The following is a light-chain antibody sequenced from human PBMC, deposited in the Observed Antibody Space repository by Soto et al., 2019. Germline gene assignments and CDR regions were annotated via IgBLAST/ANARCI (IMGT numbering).Light chain of an antibody. Sequence: IVLTQSPSTLSVSPGERATLSCRASQSVGSFLAWYQQKPGQAPRLLIYDTSIRATGIPARFSGSGSGTDFTLTISSLEPEDFAVYYCQQRNSWPPTFTFGQGTRLEI. V-gene: IGKV3-11*01. CDR3: QQRNSWPPTFT. J-gene: IGKJ5*01. CDR1: QSVGSF. CDR2: DTS.